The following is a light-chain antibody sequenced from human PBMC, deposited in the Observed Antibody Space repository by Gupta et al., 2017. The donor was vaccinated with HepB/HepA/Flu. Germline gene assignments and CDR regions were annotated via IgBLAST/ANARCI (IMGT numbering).Light chain of an antibody. V-gene: IGLV3-1*01. CDR2: QDN. CDR3: QAWDSGVVV. Sequence: ITCAVDKLGDKFASWYQQKPGQSPVLVIYQDNKRPSGIPERFSGSTSGNTATLNISGTQAMDESDYCCQAWDSGVVVFGGGTKLTVL. CDR1: KLGDKF. J-gene: IGLJ2*01.